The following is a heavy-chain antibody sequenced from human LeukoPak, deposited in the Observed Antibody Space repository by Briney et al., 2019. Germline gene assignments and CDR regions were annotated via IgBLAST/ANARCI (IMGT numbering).Heavy chain of an antibody. D-gene: IGHD2-15*01. CDR3: ARGHSSYSPPLDY. CDR2: IYYSGST. V-gene: IGHV4-39*07. Sequence: SETLSLTCTVSGGSISSSSYYWGWIRQPPGKGLEWIGSIYYSGSTYYNPSLKSRVTISVDTSKNQFSLKLSSVTAADTAVYYCARGHSSYSPPLDYWGQGTLVTVSS. CDR1: GGSISSSSYY. J-gene: IGHJ4*02.